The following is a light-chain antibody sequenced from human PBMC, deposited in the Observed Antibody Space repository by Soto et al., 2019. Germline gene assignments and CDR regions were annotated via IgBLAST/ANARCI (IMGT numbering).Light chain of an antibody. CDR2: DAS. CDR1: QSVAKNF. V-gene: IGKV3-20*01. Sequence: EIVLTQSPGTLSLSPGERATLSCRASQSVAKNFLAWYRQQPGQAPRLLIYDASSRATGIPDRFSGGGSETDLTLTISRLEPEDFEVYFCHQYAHYPHTFGHGTRVEVK. J-gene: IGKJ1*01. CDR3: HQYAHYPHT.